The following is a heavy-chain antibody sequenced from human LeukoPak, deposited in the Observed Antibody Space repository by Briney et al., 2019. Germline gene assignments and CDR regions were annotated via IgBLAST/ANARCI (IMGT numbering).Heavy chain of an antibody. Sequence: GGSLRLSCVASGFTFSDHGMHWVRQAPGKGLEWVAVIWSDGTHEYYADSVKGRFTISRDNSRNTLYLQMNSLRAEDTADYYCARDGKGAAPTFYYYYYMDVWGKGSTVTVSS. V-gene: IGHV3-33*01. J-gene: IGHJ6*03. CDR2: IWSDGTHE. CDR3: ARDGKGAAPTFYYYYYMDV. CDR1: GFTFSDHG. D-gene: IGHD6-13*01.